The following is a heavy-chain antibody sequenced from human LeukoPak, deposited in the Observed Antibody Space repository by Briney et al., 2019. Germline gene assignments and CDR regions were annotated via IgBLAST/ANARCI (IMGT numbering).Heavy chain of an antibody. CDR3: AKIPLYYYDSSVPEDDAFDI. D-gene: IGHD3-22*01. J-gene: IGHJ3*02. CDR2: ISWDGGST. Sequence: GGSLRLSCAASGFTFDDYAMHWVRQAPGKGLEWVSLISWDGGSTYYADSVKGRFTISRDNSKNSLYLQMNSLRAEDTALYYCAKIPLYYYDSSVPEDDAFDIWGQGTMVTVSS. CDR1: GFTFDDYA. V-gene: IGHV3-43D*03.